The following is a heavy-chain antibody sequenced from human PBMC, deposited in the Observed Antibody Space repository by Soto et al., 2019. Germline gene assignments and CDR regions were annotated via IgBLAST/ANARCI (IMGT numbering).Heavy chain of an antibody. D-gene: IGHD3-16*01. CDR1: GFTFSSDA. CDR3: AKAGGGRDPYWFDP. CDR2: ISVSGGST. J-gene: IGHJ5*02. V-gene: IGHV3-23*01. Sequence: EVQLLESGGGLVQPGGSLRLSCAASGFTFSSDAMSWVRQAPGMGLEWVSAISVSGGSTYYADSVKGRFTISRDNSKNTLYLQMNSMRAEDTAVYYCAKAGGGRDPYWFDPWGQGTLVTVSS.